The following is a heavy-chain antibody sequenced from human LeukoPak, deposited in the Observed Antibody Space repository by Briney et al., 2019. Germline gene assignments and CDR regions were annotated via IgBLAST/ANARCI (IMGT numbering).Heavy chain of an antibody. J-gene: IGHJ4*02. D-gene: IGHD6-13*01. CDR3: ARPTYSSSWSFDY. CDR1: GFTFSSYE. Sequence: GGSLRLSCAASGFTFSSYEMSWVRQAPGKGLEWVANIKQDGSEKYYVDSVKGRFTISRDNAKNSLYLQMNSLRAEDTAVYYCARPTYSSSWSFDYWGQGTLVTVSS. CDR2: IKQDGSEK. V-gene: IGHV3-7*01.